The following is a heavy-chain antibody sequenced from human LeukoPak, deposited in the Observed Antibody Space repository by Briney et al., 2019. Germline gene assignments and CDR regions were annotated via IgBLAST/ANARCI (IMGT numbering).Heavy chain of an antibody. V-gene: IGHV3-23*01. J-gene: IGHJ4*02. CDR1: GFTFSSYA. CDR2: ISGSGGST. D-gene: IGHD2-21*02. Sequence: GGSLRLSCAASGFTFSSYAMSWVRQAPGKGLEWVSAISGSGGSTYYADSVKGRFTISRDNSKNTLYLQMNSLRAEDTAVYYCAAPLNPFCGGDCYSASPFDYWGQGTLVTVSS. CDR3: AAPLNPFCGGDCYSASPFDY.